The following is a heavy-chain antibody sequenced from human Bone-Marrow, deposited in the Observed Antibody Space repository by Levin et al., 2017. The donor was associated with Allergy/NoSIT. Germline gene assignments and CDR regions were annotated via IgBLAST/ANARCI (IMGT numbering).Heavy chain of an antibody. CDR2: ITSSSSYI. D-gene: IGHD5-12*01. J-gene: IGHJ5*02. V-gene: IGHV3-21*01. CDR3: ARGLEYSGLP. CDR1: EFTVRTNY. Sequence: GESLKISCATSEFTVRTNYMSWVRQAPGKGLDWVSSITSSSSYIYYADSVKGRFTISRDNAKNSLYLQMNSLRVEDTAVYYCARGLEYSGLPWGQGTLVTVSS.